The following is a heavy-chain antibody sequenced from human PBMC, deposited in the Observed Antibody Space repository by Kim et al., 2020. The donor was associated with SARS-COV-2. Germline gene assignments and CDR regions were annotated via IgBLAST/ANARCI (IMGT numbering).Heavy chain of an antibody. CDR3: TSGLWFGEPSPSDY. V-gene: IGHV3-15*01. J-gene: IGHJ4*02. CDR1: GFTFSNAW. Sequence: GGSLRLSCAASGFTFSNAWMSWVRQAPGKGLEWVGRIKSKTDGGTTDSAAPVKGRFTISRDDSKNTLYLQMNSLKTEDTAVYYCTSGLWFGEPSPSDYWGQGTLVTVSS. D-gene: IGHD3-10*01. CDR2: IKSKTDGGTT.